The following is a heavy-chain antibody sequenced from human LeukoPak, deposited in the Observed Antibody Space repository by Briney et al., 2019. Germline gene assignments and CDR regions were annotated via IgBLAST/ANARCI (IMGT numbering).Heavy chain of an antibody. V-gene: IGHV1-18*01. CDR1: GYTFAIYG. D-gene: IGHD2-21*02. J-gene: IGHJ5*02. CDR3: ARDYCTRGGDCYKEDLFDP. CDR2: ISPYDGDT. Sequence: GVSVKVSCKASGYTFAIYGISWVRQAPGQGLEWMAWISPYDGDTNYAQNFEGRVTMTTETSTSTAYMELRSLRSDDTAIYYCARDYCTRGGDCYKEDLFDPWGQGTLVTVSS.